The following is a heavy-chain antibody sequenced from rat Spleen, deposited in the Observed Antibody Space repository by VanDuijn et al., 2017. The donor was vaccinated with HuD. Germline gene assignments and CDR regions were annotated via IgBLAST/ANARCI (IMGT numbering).Heavy chain of an antibody. V-gene: IGHV5S23*01. Sequence: EVQLVESGGGLVQPGRSLKLSCAASGFTFSNYYMAWVRQAPTKGLEWVASITNSGGSTYYRDSVKGRFTISRDKAKSTLYLQMDSLRSEGTATYYCTSSGYGYNYDYFDYWGQGVMVTVSS. CDR3: TSSGYGYNYDYFDY. CDR2: ITNSGGST. CDR1: GFTFSNYY. J-gene: IGHJ2*01. D-gene: IGHD1-9*01.